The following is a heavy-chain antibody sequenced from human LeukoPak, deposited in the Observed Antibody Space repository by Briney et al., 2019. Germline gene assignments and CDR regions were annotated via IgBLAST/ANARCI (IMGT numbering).Heavy chain of an antibody. Sequence: GASVKVSCKASGYTFTSYGISWVRQAPGQGLEWMGWISGYNGYTHYANNHQGRVTMTTDTSTSTAYMELRSLRSDDTAVYYCASLGDYYDSSGLNYFDYWGQGTLVTVSS. V-gene: IGHV1-18*01. CDR2: ISGYNGYT. CDR3: ASLGDYYDSSGLNYFDY. D-gene: IGHD3-22*01. J-gene: IGHJ4*02. CDR1: GYTFTSYG.